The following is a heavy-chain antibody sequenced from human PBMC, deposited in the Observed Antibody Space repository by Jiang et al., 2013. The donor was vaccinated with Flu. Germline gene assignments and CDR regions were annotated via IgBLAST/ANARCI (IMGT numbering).Heavy chain of an antibody. D-gene: IGHD7-27*01. CDR3: ARDLWGWFDP. V-gene: IGHV4-39*07. CDR1: GGSISIVVTT. Sequence: VSGGSISIVVTTGAGSASPQEGAGVGLGVSFYSGYTYYSPSLKSRVSISVDTSKSQFSLKLSSVTAADTAVYYCARDLWGWFDPFGARVTLVTVS. CDR2: SFYSGYT. J-gene: IGHJ5*02.